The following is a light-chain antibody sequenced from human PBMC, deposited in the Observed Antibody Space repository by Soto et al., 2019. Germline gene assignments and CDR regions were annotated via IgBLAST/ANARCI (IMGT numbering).Light chain of an antibody. V-gene: IGLV2-14*01. CDR1: SSDVGAYNY. J-gene: IGLJ1*01. CDR2: EVT. CDR3: SSYSSNSTLYV. Sequence: QSVLTQPVSVSGSPGQSITISCSGTSSDVGAYNYVSWYQQHPDKAPKLMIYEVTTRPSGVSDRFSGSKSGNTASLTISGLQAEDEADYHCSSYSSNSTLYVFGTGTRSPS.